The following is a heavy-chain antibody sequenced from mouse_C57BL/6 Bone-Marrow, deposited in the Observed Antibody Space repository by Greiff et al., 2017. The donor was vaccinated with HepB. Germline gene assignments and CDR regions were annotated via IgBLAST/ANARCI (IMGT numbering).Heavy chain of an antibody. D-gene: IGHD2-4*01. CDR2: IYPGSGNT. J-gene: IGHJ2*01. CDR3: ARLYDYDDY. Sequence: QVQLQQSGPELVKPGASVKISCKASGYSFTSYYIHWVKQRPGQGLEWIGWIYPGSGNTKYNEKFKGKATLTADTSSSTAYMQRSSLTSEDSAVYYCARLYDYDDYWGQGTTLTVSS. CDR1: GYSFTSYY. V-gene: IGHV1-66*01.